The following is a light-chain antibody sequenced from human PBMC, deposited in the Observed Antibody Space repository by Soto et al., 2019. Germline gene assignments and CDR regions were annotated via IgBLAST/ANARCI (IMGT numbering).Light chain of an antibody. J-gene: IGKJ2*02. V-gene: IGKV3-20*01. CDR2: GAS. CDR1: QSVSSSY. Sequence: EIVLTQSPGTLSLSPGERATLSCRASQSVSSSYLAWYQRKPGQAPRLLIYGASSRATGIPDRFSGSGSGTDFTLTISRLEPEDFAVYYCQQYGTSPCTFGQGTNLEIK. CDR3: QQYGTSPCT.